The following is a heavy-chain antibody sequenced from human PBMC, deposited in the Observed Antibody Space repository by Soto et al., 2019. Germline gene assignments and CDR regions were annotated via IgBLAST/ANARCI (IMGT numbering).Heavy chain of an antibody. CDR2: INWNGGST. J-gene: IGHJ4*02. V-gene: IGHV3-20*04. CDR1: GFSFDEYG. D-gene: IGHD5-12*01. CDR3: ARQYSGYDLGLGEY. Sequence: GVSLRLSCAASGFSFDEYGMTWVRQTPGKGLEWASGINWNGGSTGYADSVKGRFTISRDNAKNSLYLQMNSLRVEDTVLYYCARQYSGYDLGLGEYWGQGTLVTVSS.